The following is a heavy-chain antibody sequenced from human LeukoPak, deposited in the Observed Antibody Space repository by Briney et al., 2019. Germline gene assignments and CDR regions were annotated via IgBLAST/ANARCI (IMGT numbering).Heavy chain of an antibody. CDR2: ISSNGGST. Sequence: PGGSLRLSCAASGFTFSSYAMHWVRQAPGKGLEYVSAISSNGGSTYYANSVKGRFTISRDNSKNTLYLQMGSLRAEDMAVYYCARAQRRGWLQLSAFDIWGQGTMVTVSS. CDR3: ARAQRRGWLQLSAFDI. D-gene: IGHD5-24*01. J-gene: IGHJ3*02. V-gene: IGHV3-64*01. CDR1: GFTFSSYA.